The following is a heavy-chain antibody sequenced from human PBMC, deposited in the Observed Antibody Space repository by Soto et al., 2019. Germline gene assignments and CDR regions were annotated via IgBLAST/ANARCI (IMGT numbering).Heavy chain of an antibody. CDR2: IYYSGST. CDR3: ATYGSGSYKPTTFDY. V-gene: IGHV4-31*03. Sequence: QVQLQESGPGLVKPSQTLSLTCTVSGGSISSGDHYWSWIRQHPGKGLEWIGYIYYSGSTYYNPSLKSRVTISVDTSKNQFSLKLSSVTAADTAVYYCATYGSGSYKPTTFDYWGQGTLVTVSS. D-gene: IGHD3-10*01. CDR1: GGSISSGDHY. J-gene: IGHJ4*02.